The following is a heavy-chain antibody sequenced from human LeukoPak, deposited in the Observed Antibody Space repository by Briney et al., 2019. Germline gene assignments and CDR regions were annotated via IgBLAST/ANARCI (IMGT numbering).Heavy chain of an antibody. CDR2: IIPIFGTA. D-gene: IGHD6-13*01. J-gene: IGHJ6*02. Sequence: SXKASGGTFSSYAISWVRQAPGQGVEGXGGIIPIFGTANYAQTFQGRVTITGDESTSTAYMELSSLSSEDTAVYYCARAGRIAAARSYYYGMDVWGQGTTVTVSS. CDR3: ARAGRIAAARSYYYGMDV. V-gene: IGHV1-69*01. CDR1: GGTFSSYA.